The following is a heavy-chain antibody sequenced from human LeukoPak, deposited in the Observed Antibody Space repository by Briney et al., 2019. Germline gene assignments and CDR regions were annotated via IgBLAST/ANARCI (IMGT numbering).Heavy chain of an antibody. J-gene: IGHJ1*01. D-gene: IGHD3-10*01. CDR3: AKDLNYKGSGGRQVH. CDR2: ISWNSGSV. Sequence: GGSLRLSCAASGFIFDDYAMHWVRQAPGKGLEWVSGISWNSGSVGYADSVKGRFTISRDNAKNSLYLQMNSLRAEDTALYYCAKDLNYKGSGGRQVHWGQVTLVTVYS. V-gene: IGHV3-9*01. CDR1: GFIFDDYA.